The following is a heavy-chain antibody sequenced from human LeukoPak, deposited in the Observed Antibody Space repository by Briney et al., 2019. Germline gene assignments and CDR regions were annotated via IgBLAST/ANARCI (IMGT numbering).Heavy chain of an antibody. CDR2: ITSSGDSP. V-gene: IGHV3-23*01. J-gene: IGHJ2*01. CDR3: TKEAAGGHWYFDL. CDR1: GLTFSSYA. Sequence: GGSLRLSCAASGLTFSSYAMSWVRQAPGKGLEWVSLITSSGDSPHYADSVKGRFTISRDNAKDTLYLQIDSLRAEDTAVYYCTKEAAGGHWYFDLWGRGTLVSVSS.